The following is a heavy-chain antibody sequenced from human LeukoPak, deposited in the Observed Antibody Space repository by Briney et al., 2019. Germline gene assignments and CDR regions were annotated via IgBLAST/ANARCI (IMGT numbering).Heavy chain of an antibody. CDR3: ARDRADSSGYYYYYYGMDV. J-gene: IGHJ6*02. CDR1: GGSISSSSYY. D-gene: IGHD3-22*01. V-gene: IGHV4-39*07. Sequence: SETLSLTCTVSGGSISSSSYYWGWIRQPPGKGLEWIGSIYYSGSTYYNPSLKSRVTISVDTSKNQFSLKLSSVTAADTAVYYCARDRADSSGYYYYYYGMDVWGQGTRSPSP. CDR2: IYYSGST.